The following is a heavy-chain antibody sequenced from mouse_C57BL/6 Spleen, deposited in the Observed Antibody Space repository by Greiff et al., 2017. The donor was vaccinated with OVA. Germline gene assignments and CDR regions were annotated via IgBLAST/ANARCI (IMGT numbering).Heavy chain of an antibody. V-gene: IGHV1-64*01. J-gene: IGHJ1*03. CDR3: ARSNPNWYFDV. CDR2: IHPNSGST. CDR1: GYTFTSYW. Sequence: QVQLQQSGAELVKPGASVKLSCKASGYTFTSYWMHWVKQRPGQGLEWIGMIHPNSGSTNYNEKFKSKATLTVDKSSSTAYMQLSSLTSEDSAVYYCARSNPNWYFDVWGTGTTVTVSS.